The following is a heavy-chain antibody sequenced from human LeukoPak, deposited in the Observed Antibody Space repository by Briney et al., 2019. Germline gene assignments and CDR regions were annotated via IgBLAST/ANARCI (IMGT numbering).Heavy chain of an antibody. CDR2: IKQDGSEQ. J-gene: IGHJ4*02. CDR1: GFTFSSYR. V-gene: IGHV3-7*05. CDR3: ARGRVLDD. Sequence: GGSLRLSCAASGFTFSSYRMSWARQAPGKGLEWVANIKQDGSEQYYVDSVRGRLTISRANAKNSLYLKINSVRAEETAGNSFARGRVLDDWGQGTLVTVYS.